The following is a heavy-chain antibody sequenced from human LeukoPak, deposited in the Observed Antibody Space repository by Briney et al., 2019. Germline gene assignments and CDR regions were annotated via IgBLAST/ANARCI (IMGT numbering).Heavy chain of an antibody. CDR1: GFTFTTYW. CDR3: AKVAKYYYGSETYYFFEH. J-gene: IGHJ4*02. Sequence: GGPLRLSCAASGFTFTTYWMSWVRQAPGKGLEWVANINQDGSEKYFVDSVKGRFAISRDNAKNSLYLQMNSLRVEDTAVYYCAKVAKYYYGSETYYFFEHWGQGTPVTASS. CDR2: INQDGSEK. V-gene: IGHV3-7*01. D-gene: IGHD3-10*01.